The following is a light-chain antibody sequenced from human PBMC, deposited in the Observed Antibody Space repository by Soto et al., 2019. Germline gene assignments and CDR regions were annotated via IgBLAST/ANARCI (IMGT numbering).Light chain of an antibody. CDR3: QKYGNSPWT. J-gene: IGKJ1*01. CDR1: QSVSSTY. Sequence: EIVLTQSPVTLSLSPGERATLSCRASQSVSSTYLAWYQQKPGQAPRLLIYGASSRATRIPHRFSGSGSGTDSTLTTRRLEPEDFAVYHCQKYGNSPWTFGQGTKVDIK. V-gene: IGKV3-20*01. CDR2: GAS.